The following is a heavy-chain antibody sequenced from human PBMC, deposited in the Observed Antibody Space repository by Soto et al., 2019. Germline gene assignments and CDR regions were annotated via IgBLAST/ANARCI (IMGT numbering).Heavy chain of an antibody. J-gene: IGHJ4*02. Sequence: VQLLESGGGLVQPGGSLRLSCAASGFTFSSYAMSWVRQAPGKGLEWVSAISGSGGSIYYADSVKGRFTISRDNSKNTLYLQMNSLRAEDTAVYYCAKGGCSSTSCYAVSFWGQGTLVTVSS. CDR2: ISGSGGSI. V-gene: IGHV3-23*01. CDR1: GFTFSSYA. D-gene: IGHD2-2*01. CDR3: AKGGCSSTSCYAVSF.